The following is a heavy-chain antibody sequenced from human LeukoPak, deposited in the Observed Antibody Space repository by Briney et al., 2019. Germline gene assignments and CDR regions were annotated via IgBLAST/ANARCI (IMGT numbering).Heavy chain of an antibody. CDR3: TREKFDP. Sequence: GGSLRLSCAASGFTFSSYEMNWVRQAPGKGLVWVSRIYNDGSSTSYADSVKGRFTISRDNAKNTLYLQMNSLRAEDTAVYYCTREKFDPWGQGTLVTVSS. V-gene: IGHV3-74*01. CDR2: IYNDGSST. J-gene: IGHJ5*02. CDR1: GFTFSSYE.